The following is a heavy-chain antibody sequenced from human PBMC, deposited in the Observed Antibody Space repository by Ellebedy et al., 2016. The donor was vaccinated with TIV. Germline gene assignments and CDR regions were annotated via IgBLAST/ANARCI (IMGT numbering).Heavy chain of an antibody. V-gene: IGHV5-10-1*01. Sequence: GESLKISCKGSGYSFTSYWIGWVRQMPGKGLEWMGRIDPSDSYTNYSPSFQGHVTISADKSISTAYLQWSSLKASDTAMYYCARDGSGWYREDWFDPWGQGTLVTVSS. CDR2: IDPSDSYT. CDR3: ARDGSGWYREDWFDP. D-gene: IGHD6-19*01. J-gene: IGHJ5*02. CDR1: GYSFTSYW.